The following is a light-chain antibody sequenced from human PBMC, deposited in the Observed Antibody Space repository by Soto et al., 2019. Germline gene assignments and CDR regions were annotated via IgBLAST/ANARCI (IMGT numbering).Light chain of an antibody. CDR2: GAS. CDR1: QSVDSTY. CDR3: QQYGRSPFT. Sequence: EIVLTQSPGTLSLSPGERVTLSCRASQSVDSTYLTWYQQKPGQALRLLIYGASTRATGVPDRFSGSGSGTDFTLTISRLEPEDFAVYYCQQYGRSPFTFCGGTKVEVK. V-gene: IGKV3-20*01. J-gene: IGKJ4*01.